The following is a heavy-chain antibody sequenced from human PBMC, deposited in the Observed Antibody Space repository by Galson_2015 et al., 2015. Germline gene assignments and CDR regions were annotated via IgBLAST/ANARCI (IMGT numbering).Heavy chain of an antibody. Sequence: SETLSLTCAVYGGSFSSYYWSWIRQPPGKGLEWIGYIYYSGSTNYNPSLKSRVTISVDTSKNQFSLKLSSVTAADTAVYYCARVRVAVADNNWFDPWGQGTLVTVSS. CDR1: GGSFSSYY. V-gene: IGHV4-59*01. J-gene: IGHJ5*02. CDR3: ARVRVAVADNNWFDP. CDR2: IYYSGST. D-gene: IGHD6-19*01.